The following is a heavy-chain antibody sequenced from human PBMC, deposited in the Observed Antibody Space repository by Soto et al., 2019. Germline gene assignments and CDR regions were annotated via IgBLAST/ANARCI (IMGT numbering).Heavy chain of an antibody. D-gene: IGHD4-17*01. Sequence: GGSLRLSCAASGFTFSSYAMSWVRQTPGKGLEWVSAISGSGGDSHYADSVKGRFTIFRDNSKSTLSLQMNSLRAEDTALYYCARIPVTTSLDKSYYHYGKDVWGQGTTVTVSS. CDR1: GFTFSSYA. CDR3: ARIPVTTSLDKSYYHYGKDV. V-gene: IGHV3-23*01. CDR2: ISGSGGDS. J-gene: IGHJ6*02.